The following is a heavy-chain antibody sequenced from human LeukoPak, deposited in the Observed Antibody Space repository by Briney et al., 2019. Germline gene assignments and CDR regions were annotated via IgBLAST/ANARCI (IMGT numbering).Heavy chain of an antibody. V-gene: IGHV3-23*01. D-gene: IGHD6-6*01. J-gene: IGHJ4*02. CDR1: GFTFSNYG. CDR3: ARIKAARNYFDY. Sequence: PGGSLRLSCAASGFTFSNYGMNWVRQAPGKGLEWVSAISGSGHNTYYADSVKGRFTISRDNSKNTLYLQMNSLRAEDTAVYYCARIKAARNYFDYWGQGTLVTVSS. CDR2: ISGSGHNT.